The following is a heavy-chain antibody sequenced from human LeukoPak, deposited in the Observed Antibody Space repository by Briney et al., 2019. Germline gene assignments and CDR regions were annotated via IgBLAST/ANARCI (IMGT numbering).Heavy chain of an antibody. CDR1: GFTFSSYE. CDR2: ISGSGGST. D-gene: IGHD6-13*01. Sequence: PGGSLRLSCAASGFTFSSYEMNWVRQAPGKGLEWVSAISGSGGSTYYADSVKGRFTISRDNSKNTLYLQMNSLRAEDTAVYYCAKDNQQQLVFDYWGQGTLVTVSS. CDR3: AKDNQQQLVFDY. V-gene: IGHV3-23*01. J-gene: IGHJ4*02.